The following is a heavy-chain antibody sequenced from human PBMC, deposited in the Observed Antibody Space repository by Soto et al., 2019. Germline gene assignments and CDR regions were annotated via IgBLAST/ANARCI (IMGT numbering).Heavy chain of an antibody. V-gene: IGHV3-23*01. J-gene: IGHJ4*02. D-gene: IGHD1-1*01. Sequence: PGGSLRLSCAASGFTFHIYAMSWVRQSPGKWLEWVAVITDSGTRTEYADSVQGRFTISRDNSKSTLYLQMNSLRAEDTATYYCLKAGATGIDLLFDFWGQGTLVNVSS. CDR1: GFTFHIYA. CDR2: ITDSGTRT. CDR3: LKAGATGIDLLFDF.